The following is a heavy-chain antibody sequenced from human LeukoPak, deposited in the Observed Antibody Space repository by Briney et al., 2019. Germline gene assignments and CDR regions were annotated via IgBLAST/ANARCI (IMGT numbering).Heavy chain of an antibody. Sequence: GGSLRLSCAASGFAFSSYWMSWVRQAPGKGLEWVANIKQDGSEKYYVDSVNVRFTISRDNAKTSLYLQMNSLRAEDTAVYYCARVLYDSSGYYPSYYFDYWGQGTLVTVSS. CDR2: IKQDGSEK. D-gene: IGHD3-22*01. J-gene: IGHJ4*02. CDR1: GFAFSSYW. V-gene: IGHV3-7*01. CDR3: ARVLYDSSGYYPSYYFDY.